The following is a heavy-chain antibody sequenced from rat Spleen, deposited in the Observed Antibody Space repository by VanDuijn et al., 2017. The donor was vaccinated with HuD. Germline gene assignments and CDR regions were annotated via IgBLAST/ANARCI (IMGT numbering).Heavy chain of an antibody. CDR1: GFTFSNYG. V-gene: IGHV5-19*01. Sequence: EVQLVESGGGLVQPGRSLKLPCAVSGFTFSNYGLHWIRQAPTQSLEWVATISYDGSGTYYRDSVQGRFTISRDNAQNTLYLQMDSLWSEDTATYYCAVAGYGYWGQGVVVTVSS. D-gene: IGHD4-3*01. J-gene: IGHJ2*01. CDR2: ISYDGSGT. CDR3: AVAGYGY.